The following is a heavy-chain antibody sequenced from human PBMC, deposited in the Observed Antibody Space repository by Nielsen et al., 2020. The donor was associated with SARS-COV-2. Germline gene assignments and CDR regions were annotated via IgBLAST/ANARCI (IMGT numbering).Heavy chain of an antibody. CDR3: ARGKRGAAFDV. V-gene: IGHV4-59*01. J-gene: IGHJ3*01. CDR2: IYFSGST. D-gene: IGHD3-10*01. Sequence: SETLSLTCTVSGGSISGYYWNWIRQPPGKGLEWIGYIYFSGSTTYNPSLKSRVTISVDTSKSHFSLKLNSVTAADTADYYCARGKRGAAFDVWGQGSMVTVSS. CDR1: GGSISGYY.